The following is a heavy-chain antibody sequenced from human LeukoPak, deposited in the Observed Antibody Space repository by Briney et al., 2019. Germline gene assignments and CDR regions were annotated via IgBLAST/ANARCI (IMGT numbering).Heavy chain of an antibody. J-gene: IGHJ6*02. Sequence: SETLSLTCTVSGGSISSYYWSWIRQPPGKGLEWIGDIYYSGSTNYNPSLKSRVTISVDTSKNQFSLKLSSVTAADTAVYYCARDRSPDSTFWSGYYYYGMDVWGQGTTVTVSS. CDR2: IYYSGST. V-gene: IGHV4-59*01. CDR3: ARDRSPDSTFWSGYYYYGMDV. CDR1: GGSISSYY. D-gene: IGHD3-3*01.